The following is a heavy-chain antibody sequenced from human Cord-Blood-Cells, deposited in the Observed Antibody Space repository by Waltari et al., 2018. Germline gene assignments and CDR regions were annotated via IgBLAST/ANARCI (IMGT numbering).Heavy chain of an antibody. J-gene: IGHJ4*02. D-gene: IGHD5-12*01. Sequence: QVQLQQWGAGLLKPSETLSLTCAVYGGSFSGYYWSWIRQPPGTGLAWIGEINHSGSTNYNPSLKSRVTISVDTSKNQFSLKLSSVTAADTAVYYCARTLLRYFDYWGQGTLVTVSS. CDR3: ARTLLRYFDY. CDR1: GGSFSGYY. CDR2: INHSGST. V-gene: IGHV4-34*01.